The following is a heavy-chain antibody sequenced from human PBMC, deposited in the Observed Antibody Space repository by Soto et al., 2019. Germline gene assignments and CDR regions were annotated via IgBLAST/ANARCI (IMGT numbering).Heavy chain of an antibody. CDR2: ISCYNGKT. V-gene: IGHV1-18*01. J-gene: IGHJ6*02. Sequence: GASVKVSCKTSGYSFTAYGISWVRQAPGQGLEWMGWISCYNGKTKYAQKVQGRVTMTTDTSTSTAYMEVRSLRSDDTAIYYCARDAPPPELRFLEWHNYDYNGMDVWGQGTTVTAP. CDR1: GYSFTAYG. CDR3: ARDAPPPELRFLEWHNYDYNGMDV. D-gene: IGHD3-3*01.